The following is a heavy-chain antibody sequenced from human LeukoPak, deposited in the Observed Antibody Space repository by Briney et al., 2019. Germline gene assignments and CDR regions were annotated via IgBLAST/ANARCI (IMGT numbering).Heavy chain of an antibody. CDR3: ARGPASSGWYVVWFDP. Sequence: SETLSLTCTVSGGSISSYYWSSIRQPAGKGLEWIGRIYTSGSTNYNPSLKSRVTMSVDTSKNQFSLKLSSVTAADTAVYYCARGPASSGWYVVWFDPWGQGTLVTVSS. D-gene: IGHD6-19*01. V-gene: IGHV4-4*07. CDR2: IYTSGST. CDR1: GGSISSYY. J-gene: IGHJ5*02.